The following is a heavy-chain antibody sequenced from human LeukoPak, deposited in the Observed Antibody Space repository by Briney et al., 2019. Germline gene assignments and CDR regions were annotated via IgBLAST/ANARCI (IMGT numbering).Heavy chain of an antibody. D-gene: IGHD3-22*01. J-gene: IGHJ2*01. CDR3: TRRAYDSSGYGWFDP. Sequence: GRSLRLSCTASGLTFDNYGMSWVRQAPGKGLEWVGFIRSKAYGGTTEYAASVKGRFTISRDNPKSIAYLQMNSLKTEDTAVYYCTRRAYDSSGYGWFDPWGRGTLVTVSS. CDR2: IRSKAYGGTT. CDR1: GLTFDNYG. V-gene: IGHV3-49*04.